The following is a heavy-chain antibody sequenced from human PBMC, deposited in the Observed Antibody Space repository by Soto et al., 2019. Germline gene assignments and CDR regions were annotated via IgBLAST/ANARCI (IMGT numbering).Heavy chain of an antibody. D-gene: IGHD4-17*01. CDR2: IGTAGDT. CDR1: GFTFSSYD. Sequence: GGSLRLSCAASGFTFSSYDMHWVRQATGKGLEWVSAIGTAGDTYYPGSVKGRFTISRENAKNSLYLQMNSLRAGDTAVYYCARAGPLYGDYEDYYYYYMDVWGKGTTVTVSS. CDR3: ARAGPLYGDYEDYYYYYMDV. V-gene: IGHV3-13*01. J-gene: IGHJ6*03.